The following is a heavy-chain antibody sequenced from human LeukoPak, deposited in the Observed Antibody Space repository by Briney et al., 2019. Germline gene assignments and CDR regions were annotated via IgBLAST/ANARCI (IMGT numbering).Heavy chain of an antibody. CDR2: ISYSGST. Sequence: SETLSLTCTVSGGSISSSYWSWIRQPPGKGLEWIGYISYSGSTNCNPSLKSRVTISVDTSKNQFSLKLSSVTAADTAVYYCARDPSRGDYYGSGSYYKRTNDYWGQGTLVTVSS. J-gene: IGHJ4*02. V-gene: IGHV4-59*12. D-gene: IGHD3-10*01. CDR1: GGSISSSY. CDR3: ARDPSRGDYYGSGSYYKRTNDY.